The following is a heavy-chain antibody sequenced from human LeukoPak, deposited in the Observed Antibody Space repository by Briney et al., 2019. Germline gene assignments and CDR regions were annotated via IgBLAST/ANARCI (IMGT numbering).Heavy chain of an antibody. CDR2: ISGSGGST. J-gene: IGHJ4*02. Sequence: GGSLRLSCAASGFTFSSYAMSWVRQAPGKGLEWVSAISGSGGSTYYADSVKGRFTFSRDNSKNTLYLQMNSLRAEDTAVYYCAKDRDARGSVVLCYWGQGTLVTVSS. D-gene: IGHD2-21*01. CDR3: AKDRDARGSVVLCY. V-gene: IGHV3-23*01. CDR1: GFTFSSYA.